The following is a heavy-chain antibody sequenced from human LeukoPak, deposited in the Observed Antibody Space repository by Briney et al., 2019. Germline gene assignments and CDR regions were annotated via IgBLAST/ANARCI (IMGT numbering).Heavy chain of an antibody. V-gene: IGHV4-61*01. D-gene: IGHD6-19*01. CDR2: IYYSGST. CDR3: ARDLNSSGWYETSDY. CDR1: GGSVSSGSYY. Sequence: SETLSLTCTVSGGSVSSGSYYWSRIRQPPGKGLEWIGYIYYSGSTNYNPSLKSRVTISVDTSKNQFSLKLSSVTAADTAVYYCARDLNSSGWYETSDYWGQGTLVTVSS. J-gene: IGHJ4*02.